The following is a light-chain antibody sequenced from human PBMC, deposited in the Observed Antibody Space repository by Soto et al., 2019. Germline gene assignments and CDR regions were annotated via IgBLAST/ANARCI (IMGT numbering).Light chain of an antibody. CDR2: ASS. V-gene: IGKV1-8*01. CDR1: QAISSY. CDR3: QQYYVYPRT. Sequence: AIRMTQSPSSLSASTGDRVTITCRASQAISSYLAWYQQKPGKAPKLLIFASSTLQSGVPSRFSGGGSGTDFTHTISCLQSEDFATYYCQQYYVYPRTFGQGTKVDIK. J-gene: IGKJ1*01.